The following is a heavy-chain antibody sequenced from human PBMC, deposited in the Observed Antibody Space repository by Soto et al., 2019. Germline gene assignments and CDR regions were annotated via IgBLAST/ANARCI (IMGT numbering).Heavy chain of an antibody. CDR1: GYTFTSYG. CDR3: ARFQFNSGSYEDWGNWFDP. D-gene: IGHD1-26*01. J-gene: IGHJ5*02. V-gene: IGHV1-18*01. CDR2: ISAYNGNT. Sequence: ASVKVSCKASGYTFTSYGISWVRQAPGQGLEWMGWISAYNGNTNYAQKLQGRVTMTTDTSTSTAYMELRSLRSDDTAVYYCARFQFNSGSYEDWGNWFDPWGQGTLVTVSS.